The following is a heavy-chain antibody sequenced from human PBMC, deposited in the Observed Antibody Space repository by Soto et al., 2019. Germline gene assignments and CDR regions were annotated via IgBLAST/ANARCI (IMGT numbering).Heavy chain of an antibody. Sequence: EVQLVESGGGLVQPGGSLRLSCAASGFTFSSYWMSWVRQAPGKGLEWVANIKQDGSEKYYVDSVKGRFTISRDNAKNSLYLQMNSLRAEDTAVYYCARAELRSYYYYGRDVWGQGTTVTVSS. CDR3: ARAELRSYYYYGRDV. V-gene: IGHV3-7*01. D-gene: IGHD1-7*01. CDR2: IKQDGSEK. J-gene: IGHJ6*02. CDR1: GFTFSSYW.